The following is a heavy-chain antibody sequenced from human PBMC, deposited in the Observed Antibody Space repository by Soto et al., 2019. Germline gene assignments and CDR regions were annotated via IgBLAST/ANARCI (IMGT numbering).Heavy chain of an antibody. CDR2: ISGSGGSI. CDR3: VKGISYGYASLDY. V-gene: IGHV3-23*01. J-gene: IGHJ4*02. Sequence: DVQLLESGGDLVQPGESLRLSCVASGFTFSSYAMNWVRQAPGMGLEWVSTISGSGGSIYYADSVRGRFAISRDNSENTLFLQMSSLRVEDTAIYYWVKGISYGYASLDYWGQGTVVSVSS. CDR1: GFTFSSYA. D-gene: IGHD5-18*01.